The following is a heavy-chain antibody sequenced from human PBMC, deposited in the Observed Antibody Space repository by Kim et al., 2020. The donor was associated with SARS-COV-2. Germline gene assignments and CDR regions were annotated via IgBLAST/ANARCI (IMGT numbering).Heavy chain of an antibody. J-gene: IGHJ4*02. V-gene: IGHV3-23*01. Sequence: ADTVKARFTTPRDNSKNTLYLQMNSLRAEDTAVYYCAKDRYYYGSGSYFYWGQGTLVTVSS. CDR3: AKDRYYYGSGSYFY. D-gene: IGHD3-10*01.